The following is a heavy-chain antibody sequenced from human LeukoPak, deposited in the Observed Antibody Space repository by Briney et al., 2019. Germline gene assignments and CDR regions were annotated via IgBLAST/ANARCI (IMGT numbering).Heavy chain of an antibody. Sequence: GGSLRLSCAASGFTFSSYSMNWVRQAPGKGLEWVSSISSSSSYIYYADSVKGRFTISRDNAKNSLYLQMNSLRAEDTAVYYCARGRGITGTTGGVDYWGQGTLVTVSS. D-gene: IGHD1-7*01. CDR3: ARGRGITGTTGGVDY. CDR2: ISSSSSYI. CDR1: GFTFSSYS. V-gene: IGHV3-21*01. J-gene: IGHJ4*02.